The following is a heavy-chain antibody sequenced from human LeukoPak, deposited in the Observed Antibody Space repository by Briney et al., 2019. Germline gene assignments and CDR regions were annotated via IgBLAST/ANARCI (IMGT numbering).Heavy chain of an antibody. CDR3: ATGGGQYCSGGSCYLPYGMDV. CDR2: FDPEDGET. J-gene: IGHJ6*02. V-gene: IGHV1-24*01. D-gene: IGHD2-15*01. Sequence: ASVKVSCKVSGYTLTELSMHWVRQAPGKGPEWMGGFDPEDGETSYAQKFQGRVTMTEDTSTDTAYMELSSLRSEDTAVYYCATGGGQYCSGGSCYLPYGMDVWGQGTTVTVSS. CDR1: GYTLTELS.